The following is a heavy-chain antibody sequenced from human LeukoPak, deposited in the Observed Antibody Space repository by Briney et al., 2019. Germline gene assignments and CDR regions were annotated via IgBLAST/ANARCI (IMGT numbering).Heavy chain of an antibody. V-gene: IGHV1-3*01. CDR3: ARDGGYCSSTSCYAPPGAFDI. CDR1: GYTFTSYA. D-gene: IGHD2-2*01. Sequence: ASVKVSCKASGYTFTSYAMHWVRQAPGQRLEWMGWINAGNGNTKYSQKFQGRVTITRDTSASTAYMELSSLRSEETAVYYCARDGGYCSSTSCYAPPGAFDIWGQGTMVTVSS. CDR2: INAGNGNT. J-gene: IGHJ3*02.